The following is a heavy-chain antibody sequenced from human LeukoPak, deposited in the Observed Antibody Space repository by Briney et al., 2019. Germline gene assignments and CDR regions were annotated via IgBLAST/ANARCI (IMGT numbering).Heavy chain of an antibody. CDR3: ARSQNYGSGDY. CDR1: GDSVSNGNYY. D-gene: IGHD3-10*01. CDR2: IYYTGKT. J-gene: IGHJ4*02. V-gene: IGHV4-61*03. Sequence: SETLSLTCTVSGDSVSNGNYYWSWLRQPPGEALEWIGYIYYTGKTYYNPSLEGRVTILVGTSRNHFSVKLSSVTAADTAVYYCARSQNYGSGDYWSQGTLVTVSS.